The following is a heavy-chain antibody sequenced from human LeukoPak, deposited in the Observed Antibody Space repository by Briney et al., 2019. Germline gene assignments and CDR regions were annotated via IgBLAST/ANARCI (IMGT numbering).Heavy chain of an antibody. Sequence: GGSLRLSCAASGLTFSSYGWSWIRQAPGKGLEWVGVISYDGSNKYYADSVKGRFTISRDNSKNTLYLQMNSLRAEDTAVYYCAKGRIQLWFSCMDVWGQGTTVTVSS. CDR2: ISYDGSNK. J-gene: IGHJ6*02. V-gene: IGHV3-30*18. CDR1: GLTFSSYG. CDR3: AKGRIQLWFSCMDV. D-gene: IGHD5-18*01.